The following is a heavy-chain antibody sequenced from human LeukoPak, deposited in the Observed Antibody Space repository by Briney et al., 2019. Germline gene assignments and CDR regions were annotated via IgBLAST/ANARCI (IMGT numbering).Heavy chain of an antibody. Sequence: PSETLSLTCTVSGGSISNYYWSWIRQPPGKGLEWIGYIYYSGSTNYNPSLKSRLTISVDTSKNQFSLKLSSVTAADTAVYYCAREGYCSGGSCARYFQHWGQGTLVTVSS. CDR3: AREGYCSGGSCARYFQH. D-gene: IGHD2-15*01. CDR2: IYYSGST. J-gene: IGHJ1*01. V-gene: IGHV4-59*01. CDR1: GGSISNYY.